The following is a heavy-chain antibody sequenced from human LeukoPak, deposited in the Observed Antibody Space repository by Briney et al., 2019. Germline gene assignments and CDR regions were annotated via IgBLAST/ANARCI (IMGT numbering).Heavy chain of an antibody. Sequence: PGGSLRLSCAASGFTFSIYAMSWVRQAPGKGLEWVSAISGSGGSTYYADSVKGRFTISTDNPKNTLYLQMNSLSAGDTAVYYCAKDRPQLGVWDYWGQGTLVTVSS. CDR2: ISGSGGST. CDR3: AKDRPQLGVWDY. J-gene: IGHJ4*02. V-gene: IGHV3-23*01. D-gene: IGHD3-16*01. CDR1: GFTFSIYA.